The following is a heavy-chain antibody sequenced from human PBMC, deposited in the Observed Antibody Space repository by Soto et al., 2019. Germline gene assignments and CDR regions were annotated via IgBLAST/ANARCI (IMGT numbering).Heavy chain of an antibody. D-gene: IGHD3-3*01. Sequence: GGSLRLSCAASGFTFGWHWMSWVRQAPGKGLEWVANIKEDGSEKYYAHSVKGRFTVSRDNAKNSLSLEMSSLGVEDTALYYCARVDFWSGFWGLDYWGQGSLVTVSS. J-gene: IGHJ4*02. V-gene: IGHV3-7*01. CDR2: IKEDGSEK. CDR1: GFTFGWHW. CDR3: ARVDFWSGFWGLDY.